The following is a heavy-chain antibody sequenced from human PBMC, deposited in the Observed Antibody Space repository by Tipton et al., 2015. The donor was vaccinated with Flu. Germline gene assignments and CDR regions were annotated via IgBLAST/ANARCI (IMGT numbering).Heavy chain of an antibody. CDR1: GGSVNSYY. D-gene: IGHD3-10*01. CDR3: ARGLYGSGSYQRRYFDY. CDR2: IYMGGRT. V-gene: IGHV4-4*07. J-gene: IGHJ4*02. Sequence: TLSLTCSVSGGSVNSYYWSWIRQPAGKGLEWIGRIYMGGRTNYNPSLKSRVTISVDTSKNQFSLKLSSVTAADTAVYYCARGLYGSGSYQRRYFDYWGQGTLVTVSS.